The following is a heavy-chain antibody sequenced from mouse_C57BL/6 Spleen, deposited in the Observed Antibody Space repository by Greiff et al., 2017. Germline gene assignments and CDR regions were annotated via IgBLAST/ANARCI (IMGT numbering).Heavy chain of an antibody. D-gene: IGHD1-1*01. CDR3: ARWGYYGRFDY. CDR1: GYTFTDYY. CDR2: INPNNGGT. V-gene: IGHV1-26*01. J-gene: IGHJ2*01. Sequence: VQLQQSGPELVKPGASVKISCKASGYTFTDYYMNWVKQSPGKSLEWIGDINPNNGGTSYNQKFKGKATLTVDNSSSTAYMELRSLTSEDSAVYCCARWGYYGRFDYWGQGTTLTVSS.